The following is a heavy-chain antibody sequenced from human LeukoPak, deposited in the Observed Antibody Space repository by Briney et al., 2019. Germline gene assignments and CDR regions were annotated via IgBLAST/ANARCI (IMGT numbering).Heavy chain of an antibody. V-gene: IGHV3-23*01. CDR1: GFTFSPYA. CDR3: AKRPYIVGTITPYFDY. CDR2: ISGGGGST. Sequence: GGSLRLSCAASGFTFSPYAMSWVRQAPGKGLEWVSAISGGGGSTFYADSVKGRFTISRDNSKNTLYLKMNSLRAEDTAVYYCAKRPYIVGTITPYFDYWGQGTLVTVSS. J-gene: IGHJ4*02. D-gene: IGHD1-26*01.